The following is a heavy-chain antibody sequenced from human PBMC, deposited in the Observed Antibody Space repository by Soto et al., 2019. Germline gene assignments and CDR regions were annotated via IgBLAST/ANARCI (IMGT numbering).Heavy chain of an antibody. CDR2: ISTKSANT. J-gene: IGHJ4*02. Sequence: ASVXVSFKASWYSFTIYDITFVRQAPGQGLDWMGWISTKSANTNYADKFRGRVSLTTDTSTNTAYMDVRSLHSDDTAVYYCANLKTGQIHFEYCGQRTQVNVYS. V-gene: IGHV1-18*04. D-gene: IGHD1-1*01. CDR3: ANLKTGQIHFEY. CDR1: WYSFTIYD.